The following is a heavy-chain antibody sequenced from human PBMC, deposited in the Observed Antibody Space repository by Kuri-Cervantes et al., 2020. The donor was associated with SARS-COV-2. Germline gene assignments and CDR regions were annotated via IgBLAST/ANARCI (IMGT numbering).Heavy chain of an antibody. CDR3: ARRPGTYYYDSSGYPHWYFDL. D-gene: IGHD3-22*01. J-gene: IGHJ2*01. Sequence: ESLKISCTVSSVSISYSFWGWVRQPPGKGLECIGYVYHNGNTNYNPSLKSRVTISVDTSKNQFSLKLSSVTAADTAVYYCARRPGTYYYDSSGYPHWYFDLWGRGTLVTVSS. CDR2: VYHNGNT. CDR1: SVSISYSF. V-gene: IGHV4-59*08.